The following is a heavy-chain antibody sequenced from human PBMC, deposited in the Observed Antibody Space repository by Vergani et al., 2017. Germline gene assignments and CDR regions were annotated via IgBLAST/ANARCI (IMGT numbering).Heavy chain of an antibody. CDR2: ISGSGGST. Sequence: EVQLVESGGGLVQPGGSLRLSCAASGFTFSSYAMSWVRQAPGKGLEWVSAISGSGGSTYYADSVKGRFTISRDNSKNTLYLQMNSLRAEDTAVYYCAKHYDSSGYLAEHFDYWGQGTLVTVSS. CDR3: AKHYDSSGYLAEHFDY. CDR1: GFTFSSYA. V-gene: IGHV3-23*04. J-gene: IGHJ4*02. D-gene: IGHD3-22*01.